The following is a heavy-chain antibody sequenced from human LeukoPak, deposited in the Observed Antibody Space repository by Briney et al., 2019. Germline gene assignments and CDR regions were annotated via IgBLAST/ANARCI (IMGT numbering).Heavy chain of an antibody. CDR3: AGTPYYYHSSDYFYDAFDI. CDR1: GFNFSGSA. V-gene: IGHV3-73*01. D-gene: IGHD3-22*01. CDR2: ISGKPDNYAT. Sequence: GGSLRLSCAGSGFNFSGSAMHWVRQASGKGLEWVGRISGKPDNYATAYVASVKGRFTIFRDDSRNTAYLQMNSLKTEDTAVYYCAGTPYYYHSSDYFYDAFDIWGQGTMVIVSS. J-gene: IGHJ3*02.